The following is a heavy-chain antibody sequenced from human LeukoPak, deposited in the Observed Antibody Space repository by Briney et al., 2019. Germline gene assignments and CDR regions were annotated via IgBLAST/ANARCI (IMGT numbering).Heavy chain of an antibody. CDR1: GFTFSSYE. CDR3: TTVGDYVGEASFDY. D-gene: IGHD4-23*01. V-gene: IGHV3-48*03. CDR2: ISNSGTAI. J-gene: IGHJ4*02. Sequence: GGSLRLSCAASGFTFSSYEMNWVRQAPGKGLEWVSYISNSGTAIYYADSVKGRFTISRDNAKSSLYLQMNSLKTEDTAVYYCTTVGDYVGEASFDYWGQGTLVTVSS.